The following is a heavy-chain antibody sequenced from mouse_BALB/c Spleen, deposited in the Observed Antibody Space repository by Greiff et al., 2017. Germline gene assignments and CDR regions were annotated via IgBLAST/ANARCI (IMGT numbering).Heavy chain of an antibody. CDR2: IYPSDSYT. CDR1: GYTFTSYW. CDR3: TREGTYGNYDFLYAMDY. J-gene: IGHJ4*01. Sequence: QVQLQQPGAELVRPGASVKLSCKASGYTFTSYWINWVKQRPGQGLEWIGNIYPSDSYTNYNQKFKDKATLTVDKSSSTAYMQLSSPTSEDSAVYYCTREGTYGNYDFLYAMDYWGQGTSVTVSS. V-gene: IGHV1-69*02. D-gene: IGHD2-1*01.